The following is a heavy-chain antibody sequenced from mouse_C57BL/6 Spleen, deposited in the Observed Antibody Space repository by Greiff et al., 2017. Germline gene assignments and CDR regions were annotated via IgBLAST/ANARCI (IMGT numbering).Heavy chain of an antibody. CDR2: IYPRSGNT. V-gene: IGHV1-81*01. Sequence: QVQLKESGAELARPGASVKLSCKASGYTFTSYGISWVKQRTGQGLEWIGEIYPRSGNTYYNEKFKGKATLTADKSSSTAYMELRSLTSEDSAVYFCARTTVVATDWYFDVWVTGTTVTVSS. CDR1: GYTFTSYG. CDR3: ARTTVVATDWYFDV. D-gene: IGHD1-1*01. J-gene: IGHJ1*03.